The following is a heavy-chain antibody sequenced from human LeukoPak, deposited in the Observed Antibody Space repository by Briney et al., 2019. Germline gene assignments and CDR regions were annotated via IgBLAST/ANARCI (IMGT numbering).Heavy chain of an antibody. D-gene: IGHD2-2*01. V-gene: IGHV3-23*01. J-gene: IGHJ4*02. CDR2: ISGGGRTT. CDR1: RFTFTNHA. Sequence: GGSLRLSCAASRFTFTNHAMSWVRQAPGKGLQWIAVISGGGRTTEYADSVKGRFTVSRDNSMNTLSLHMDSLRVEDTAIYYCAKNVVFTRYFDSWGQGTLVTVSS. CDR3: AKNVVFTRYFDS.